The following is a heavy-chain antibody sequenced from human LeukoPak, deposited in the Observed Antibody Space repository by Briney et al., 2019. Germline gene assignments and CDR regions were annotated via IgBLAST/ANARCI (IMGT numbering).Heavy chain of an antibody. CDR1: GFSVSNYY. D-gene: IGHD1-26*01. CDR2: IRGSGET. CDR3: ARVVGSYYGMDV. V-gene: IGHV3-66*02. Sequence: PGGSLRLSCAVSGFSVSNYYMSWVRQAPGKGLEWVSLIRGSGETFYADSVKGRFTISRVDSKNTVYLQMNSLRVEDTAVFYCARVVGSYYGMDVWGQGTTVTVSS. J-gene: IGHJ6*02.